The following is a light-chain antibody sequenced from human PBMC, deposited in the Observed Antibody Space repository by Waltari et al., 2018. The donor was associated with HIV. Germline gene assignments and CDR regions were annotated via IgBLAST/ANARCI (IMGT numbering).Light chain of an antibody. J-gene: IGLJ3*02. CDR2: GHH. V-gene: IGLV1-44*01. CDR3: EAWDDSVTGPV. Sequence: QSVLTQPPSASGAPRQRLTLSCSGTPPNLPTTAVIWYQQLPGAAPKLLLYGHHQRPSGIPDRFSGSKSATSASLVISDLHSDDEGTYYCEAWDDSVTGPVFGGGTKLTVL. CDR1: PPNLPTTA.